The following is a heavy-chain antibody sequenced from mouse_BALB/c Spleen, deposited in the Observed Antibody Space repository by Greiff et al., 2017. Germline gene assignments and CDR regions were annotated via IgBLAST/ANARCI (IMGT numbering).Heavy chain of an antibody. CDR1: GFSLTSYG. D-gene: IGHD1-1*01. CDR3: ARANYYGSSLYAMDY. V-gene: IGHV2-9*02. CDR2: IWAGGST. J-gene: IGHJ4*01. Sequence: VKLVESGPGLVAPSQSLSITCTVSGFSLTSYGVHWVRQPPGKGLEWLGVIWAGGSTNYNSALMSRLSISKDNSKSQVFLKMNSLQTDDTAMYYCARANYYGSSLYAMDYWGQGTSVTVSS.